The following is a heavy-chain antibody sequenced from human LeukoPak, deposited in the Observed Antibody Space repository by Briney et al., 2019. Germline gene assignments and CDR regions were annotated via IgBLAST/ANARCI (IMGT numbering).Heavy chain of an antibody. J-gene: IGHJ5*02. D-gene: IGHD3-10*01. Sequence: GASVTVSCTASGYTFTSCYMHWVRQAPGQGLEWMGLINPSGGSTRYAETVQGRVTMTRDTSISTAYMELRRLRSDDTPVYYSARDLYGGFGEQDPWGQGTLLTVSS. CDR3: ARDLYGGFGEQDP. CDR2: INPSGGST. CDR1: GYTFTSCY. V-gene: IGHV1-46*01.